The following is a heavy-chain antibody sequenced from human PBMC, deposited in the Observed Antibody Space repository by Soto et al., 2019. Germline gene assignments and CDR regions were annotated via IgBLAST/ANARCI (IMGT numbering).Heavy chain of an antibody. CDR2: ISWNSGSI. J-gene: IGHJ4*02. V-gene: IGHV3-9*01. CDR1: GFTFDDYA. D-gene: IGHD3-9*01. CDR3: AKESYDILTGYSSPYFDY. Sequence: DVQLVESGGGLVQPGRSLRLSCAASGFTFDDYAMHWVRQAPGKGLEWVSGISWNSGSIGYADSVKGRFTISRDNAKNSLYLQMNSLRAEDTALYYCAKESYDILTGYSSPYFDYWGQGTLVTVSS.